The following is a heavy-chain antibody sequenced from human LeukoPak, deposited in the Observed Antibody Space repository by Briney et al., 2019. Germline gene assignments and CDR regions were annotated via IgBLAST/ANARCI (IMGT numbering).Heavy chain of an antibody. J-gene: IGHJ4*02. CDR3: ARVSSSMGGAADY. CDR2: IDPDGSHQ. CDR1: GFTFSSYW. Sequence: GGSLRLSCAASGFTFSSYWMHWVRQAPGKGLEWVANIDPDGSHQYYVDSVKGRFTISKDNAKNSLYLQMNSLRAEDTAVYYCARVSSSMGGAADYWGQGTLVTVSS. D-gene: IGHD6-6*01. V-gene: IGHV3-7*01.